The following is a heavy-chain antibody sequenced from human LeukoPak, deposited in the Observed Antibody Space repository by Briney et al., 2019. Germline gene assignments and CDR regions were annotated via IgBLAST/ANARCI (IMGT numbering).Heavy chain of an antibody. CDR3: ARRAMGYGSGPINHWYFDL. CDR2: ISSSSSYT. Sequence: GGSLRLSCAASGFTFSDYYMSWIRQAPGKGLEWVSYISSSSSYTNYADSVKGRFTISRDNAKNSLYLQMNSLRAEDTAVYYCARRAMGYGSGPINHWYFDLWGRGTLVTVSS. V-gene: IGHV3-11*06. CDR1: GFTFSDYY. D-gene: IGHD3-10*01. J-gene: IGHJ2*01.